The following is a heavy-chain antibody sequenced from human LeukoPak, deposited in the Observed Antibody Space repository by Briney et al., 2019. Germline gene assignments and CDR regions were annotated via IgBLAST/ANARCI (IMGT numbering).Heavy chain of an antibody. V-gene: IGHV4-39*01. CDR3: ASRDSNQYDYVWGSYRYPTFYFDY. J-gene: IGHJ4*02. D-gene: IGHD3-16*02. Sequence: SETLSLTCTVSGGSISSSSYYWGWIRQPPGKGLEWIGSIYYSGSTYHNPSLKSRVTISVDTSKNQFSLKLSSVTAADTAVYYCASRDSNQYDYVWGSYRYPTFYFDYWGQGTLVTVSS. CDR1: GGSISSSSYY. CDR2: IYYSGST.